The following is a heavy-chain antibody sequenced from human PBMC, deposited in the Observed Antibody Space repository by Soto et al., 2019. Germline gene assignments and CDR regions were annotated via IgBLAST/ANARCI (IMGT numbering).Heavy chain of an antibody. V-gene: IGHV1-69*13. CDR3: ARIPPPCDFDCSGYYDDY. Sequence: SGKVSYKASDRTVSTYAIIWVRQAPGQELEWMGGIIPIFGTANYAQKFQGRVTITADESTSTACMELSSLRSEDTAVYYCARIPPPCDFDCSGYYDDYWCQGTLVTVSS. CDR2: IIPIFGTA. D-gene: IGHD3-22*01. J-gene: IGHJ4*02. CDR1: DRTVSTYA.